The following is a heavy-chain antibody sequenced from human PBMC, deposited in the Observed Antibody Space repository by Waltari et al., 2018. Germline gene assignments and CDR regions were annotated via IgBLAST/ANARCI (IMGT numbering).Heavy chain of an antibody. V-gene: IGHV3-30*02. CDR1: GFTFSSYG. CDR3: AKDTEIAAAGSPPPA. Sequence: QVQLVESGGGVVQPGGSLRLSCAASGFTFSSYGMHWVRQAPGKGLEWVAFIRYDGSNKYYEDSVKGRFTISRDNSKNTLYLQMNSLRAEDTAVYYCAKDTEIAAAGSPPPAWGQGTLVTVSS. D-gene: IGHD6-13*01. CDR2: IRYDGSNK. J-gene: IGHJ5*02.